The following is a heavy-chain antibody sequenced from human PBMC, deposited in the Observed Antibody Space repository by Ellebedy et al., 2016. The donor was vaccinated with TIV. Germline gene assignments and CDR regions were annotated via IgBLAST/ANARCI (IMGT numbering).Heavy chain of an antibody. J-gene: IGHJ4*02. D-gene: IGHD2-2*01. CDR2: IYYIGNT. Sequence: MPSETLSLTCTVSGCSILSFYFRWIRQPPGKGLEWIGYIYYIGNTNSNPYLKSRVTISLDTSKNQFSLKLSSVTAADTDVYYGGRQGVPAASALDYWGQGTLVTISS. CDR3: GRQGVPAASALDY. CDR1: GCSILSFY. V-gene: IGHV4-59*08.